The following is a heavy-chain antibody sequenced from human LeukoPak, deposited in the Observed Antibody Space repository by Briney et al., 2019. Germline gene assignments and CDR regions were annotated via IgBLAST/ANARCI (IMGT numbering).Heavy chain of an antibody. D-gene: IGHD3-22*01. J-gene: IGHJ3*02. CDR2: ISGSGGST. CDR1: GFTFNSYA. V-gene: IGHV3-23*01. CDR3: AKCYYDSSGYYFGAFDI. Sequence: QPGGSLRLSCAGSGFTFNSYAMSWVRQAPGKGLEWVSAISGSGGSTYYADSVKGRFTISRGNSKNTLYLQMNSLRAEDTAVYYCAKCYYDSSGYYFGAFDIWGQGTMVTVSS.